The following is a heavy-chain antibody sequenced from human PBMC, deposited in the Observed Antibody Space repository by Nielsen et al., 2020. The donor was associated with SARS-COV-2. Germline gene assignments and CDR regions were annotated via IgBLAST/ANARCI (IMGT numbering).Heavy chain of an antibody. CDR2: IWYDGSKK. Sequence: GESLKISCAASGFTFSSYGMHWVRQAPGKGLEWVAVIWYDGSKKYYADSVKGRFTISRDNSKNTLYLQMNSLRAGDTAVYYCAREVTWDGMDVWGQGTTVTVSS. J-gene: IGHJ6*02. CDR3: AREVTWDGMDV. D-gene: IGHD2-21*02. V-gene: IGHV3-33*01. CDR1: GFTFSSYG.